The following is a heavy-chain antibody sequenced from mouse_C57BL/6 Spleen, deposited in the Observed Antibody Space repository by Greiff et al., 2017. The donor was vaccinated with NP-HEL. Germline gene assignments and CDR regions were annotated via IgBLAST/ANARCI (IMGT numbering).Heavy chain of an antibody. CDR3: ARHEERYYGSSFSWFAY. CDR2: FYPGSGSI. CDR1: GYTFTEYT. J-gene: IGHJ3*01. Sequence: QVQLQQSGAELVKPGASVKLSCKASGYTFTEYTIHWVKQRSGQGLEWIGWFYPGSGSIKYNEKFKDKATLTADKSSSTVYMELSRLTSEDTAVYFCARHEERYYGSSFSWFAYWGQGTLVTVSA. V-gene: IGHV1-62-2*01. D-gene: IGHD1-1*01.